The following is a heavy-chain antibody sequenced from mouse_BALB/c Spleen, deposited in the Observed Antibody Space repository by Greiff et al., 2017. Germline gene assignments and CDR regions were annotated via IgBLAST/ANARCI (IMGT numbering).Heavy chain of an antibody. D-gene: IGHD2-14*01. J-gene: IGHJ3*01. CDR1: GYTFTSYW. CDR2: INPSNGRT. V-gene: IGHV1S81*02. CDR3: ARRGYRYDESSY. Sequence: VQLQQSGAELVKPGASVKLSCKASGYTFTSYWMHWVKQRPGQGLEWIGEINPSNGRTNYNEKFKSKATLTVDKSSSTAYMQLSSLTSEDSAVYYCARRGYRYDESSYWGQGTLVTVSA.